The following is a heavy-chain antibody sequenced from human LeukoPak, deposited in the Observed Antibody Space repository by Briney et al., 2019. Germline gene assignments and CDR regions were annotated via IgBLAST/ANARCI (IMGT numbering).Heavy chain of an antibody. V-gene: IGHV3-53*01. CDR1: GFTVSSNY. CDR3: AKTRGRYFDY. J-gene: IGHJ4*02. Sequence: GGSLRLSCAASGFTVSSNYMSWVRLAPGKGLDWISVIYSGGTTYYADSVKGRFTISRDISKNTLYLQMISLRADDTAVYYCAKTRGRYFDYWGQGTLVTVSS. CDR2: IYSGGTT. D-gene: IGHD3-10*01.